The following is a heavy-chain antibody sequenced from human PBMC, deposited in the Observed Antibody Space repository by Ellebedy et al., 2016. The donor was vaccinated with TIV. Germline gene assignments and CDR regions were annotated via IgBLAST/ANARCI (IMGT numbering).Heavy chain of an antibody. CDR1: GYTFTNYY. Sequence: ASVKVSCKASGYTFTNYYLYWVRQAPGQGLEWMGSISHQGETNYLQKLQGRVSMTTDTSTSTAYMELRSVTFDDTALYYCAREGFDYWGQGTPVTVSS. J-gene: IGHJ4*02. CDR3: AREGFDY. V-gene: IGHV1-18*04. CDR2: SISHQGET.